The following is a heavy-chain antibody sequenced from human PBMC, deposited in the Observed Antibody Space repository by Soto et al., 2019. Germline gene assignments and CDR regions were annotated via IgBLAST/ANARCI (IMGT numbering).Heavy chain of an antibody. J-gene: IGHJ4*02. CDR1: GGSFSGYY. Sequence: SETLSLTCAVYGGSFSGYYWSWLRQPPGKGLEWIGEINHSGSTNYNPSLKSRVTISVDTSKNQFSLKLSSVTAADTAVYYCARGVSYGYNPAKKSYFDYWGQGTLVTVSP. D-gene: IGHD3-16*01. CDR2: INHSGST. V-gene: IGHV4-34*01. CDR3: ARGVSYGYNPAKKSYFDY.